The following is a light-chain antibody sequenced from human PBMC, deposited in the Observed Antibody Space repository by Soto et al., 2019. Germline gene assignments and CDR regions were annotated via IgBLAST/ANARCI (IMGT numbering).Light chain of an antibody. CDR1: QGIGDT. J-gene: IGKJ1*01. CDR3: QQYGSSPKT. CDR2: AAS. Sequence: EIVLTQSPATLSLSPGERATLSCRASQGIGDTLAWYQHKPGQTPRLLIYAASTRATGIPDRFSGSGSGTDFTLTISRLEPEDFAVYYCQQYGSSPKTFGQGTKVDIK. V-gene: IGKV3-20*01.